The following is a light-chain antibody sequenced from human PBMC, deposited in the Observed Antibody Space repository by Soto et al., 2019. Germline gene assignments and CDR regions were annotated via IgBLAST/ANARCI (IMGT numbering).Light chain of an antibody. CDR2: DVS. V-gene: IGLV2-11*01. CDR3: CSHAGSYVV. Sequence: QSALTQPRSVSGSPGQSVTISCTGTSSDVGSSNYVSWYQQHPGKAPKLIISDVSKRPSGVPDRFSGSKSDNTASLTISGLQDEDEADYFCCSHAGSYVVFGGGTKVTGL. J-gene: IGLJ2*01. CDR1: SSDVGSSNY.